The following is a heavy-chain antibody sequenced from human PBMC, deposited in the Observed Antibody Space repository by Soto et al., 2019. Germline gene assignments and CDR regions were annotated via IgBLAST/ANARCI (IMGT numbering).Heavy chain of an antibody. CDR2: INAGNGNT. D-gene: IGHD3-3*01. Sequence: GASVKVSCKASGYSFTSYAMHWVRQAPGQRLEWMGWINAGNGNTKYSQKFQGRVTITADESTSTAYMELSSLRSEDTAVYYCARDPSGYYYYYGMDVWGQGTTVTSP. J-gene: IGHJ6*02. V-gene: IGHV1-3*01. CDR1: GYSFTSYA. CDR3: ARDPSGYYYYYGMDV.